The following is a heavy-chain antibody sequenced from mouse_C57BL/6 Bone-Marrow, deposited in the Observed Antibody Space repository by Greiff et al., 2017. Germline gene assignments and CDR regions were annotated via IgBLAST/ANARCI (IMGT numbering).Heavy chain of an antibody. D-gene: IGHD2-2*01. J-gene: IGHJ3*01. CDR1: GYTFTSYW. Sequence: VQLQQPGAELVKPGASVKLSCKASGYTFTSYWMQWVKQRPGQGLEWIGEIDPSDSYTNYNQKFKGKATLTVDTSSSTAYMQLSSLTSEDSAVYYCARAYGYDGAWFAYWGQGTLVTVSA. CDR2: IDPSDSYT. CDR3: ARAYGYDGAWFAY. V-gene: IGHV1-50*01.